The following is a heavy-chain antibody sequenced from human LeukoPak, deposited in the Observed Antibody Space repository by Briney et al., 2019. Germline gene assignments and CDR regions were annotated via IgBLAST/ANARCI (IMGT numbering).Heavy chain of an antibody. V-gene: IGHV3-21*04. CDR1: GFTFSTYD. CDR2: ISSSGSYI. J-gene: IGHJ4*02. Sequence: PGGSLRLSCAASGFTFSTYDMNWVRQAPGKGLKWVSSISSSGSYIYYADSLKGRFAISRDNAKNSVYLQMISLRAEDTALYYCARGLMGGWPHFDYWGQGTLVTVSS. CDR3: ARGLMGGWPHFDY. D-gene: IGHD2-8*01.